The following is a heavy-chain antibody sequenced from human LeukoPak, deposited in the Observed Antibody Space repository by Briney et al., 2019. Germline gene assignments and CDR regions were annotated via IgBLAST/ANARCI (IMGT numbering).Heavy chain of an antibody. CDR3: ARLLESVDTMVRGVDFGPKEFDP. J-gene: IGHJ5*02. CDR2: IYYSGST. V-gene: IGHV4-39*01. D-gene: IGHD3-10*01. CDR1: GGSISSSSYY. Sequence: SETLSLTCTVSGGSISSSSYYWGWIRQPPGKGLEWIGSIYYSGSTYYNPSLKSRVTISVDTSKNQFSLKLSSVTAADTAVYYCARLLESVDTMVRGVDFGPKEFDPWGQGTLVTVSS.